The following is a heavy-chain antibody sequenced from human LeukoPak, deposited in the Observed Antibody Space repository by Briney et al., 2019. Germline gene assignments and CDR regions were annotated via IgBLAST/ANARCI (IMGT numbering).Heavy chain of an antibody. Sequence: GGSLRLSCAASGFTFSSYEMNWVRQAPGKGLEWVSYISSSGSTIYYADSVKGRFTISRDNAKNSLYLQMNSLRAEDTALYYCAKAVVRGVIGPLGYWGQGTLVTVSS. V-gene: IGHV3-48*03. CDR3: AKAVVRGVIGPLGY. CDR2: ISSSGSTI. J-gene: IGHJ4*02. CDR1: GFTFSSYE. D-gene: IGHD3-10*01.